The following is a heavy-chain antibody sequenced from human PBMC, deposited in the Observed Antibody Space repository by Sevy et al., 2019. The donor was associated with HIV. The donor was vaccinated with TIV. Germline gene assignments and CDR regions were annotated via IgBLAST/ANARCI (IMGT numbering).Heavy chain of an antibody. CDR2: IYPGDSDT. Sequence: GESLKISCKGSGYSFPSFWIGWVRQMPGKGLEWMGIIYPGDSDTRYSPSFQGQVTISADKSISTAYLQWSSLKASDSAMYYCARPSGPGCSSTSCYNYDAFDIWGQGTMVTVSS. CDR1: GYSFPSFW. CDR3: ARPSGPGCSSTSCYNYDAFDI. J-gene: IGHJ3*02. V-gene: IGHV5-51*01. D-gene: IGHD2-2*02.